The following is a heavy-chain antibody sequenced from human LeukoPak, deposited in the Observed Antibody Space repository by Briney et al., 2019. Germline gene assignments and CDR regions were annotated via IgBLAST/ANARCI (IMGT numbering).Heavy chain of an antibody. J-gene: IGHJ3*02. CDR1: GGTFSSYA. CDR2: IIPIFGTA. V-gene: IGHV1-69*13. CDR3: ARAIGNSGGVYAMSQGYDAFDI. Sequence: ASVKVSCKASGGTFSSYAISWVRQAPGQGLEWMGGIIPIFGTANYAQKFQGRVTITADESTSTAYMELSSLRSEDTAVYYCARAIGNSGGVYAMSQGYDAFDIWGQGTMVTVSS. D-gene: IGHD2-8*01.